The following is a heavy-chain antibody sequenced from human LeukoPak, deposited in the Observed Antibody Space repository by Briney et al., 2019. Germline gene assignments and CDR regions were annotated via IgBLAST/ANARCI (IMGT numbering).Heavy chain of an antibody. V-gene: IGHV3-30-3*01. J-gene: IGHJ4*02. Sequence: GRSLRLSCAASGFTFSSYAMHWVRQAPGKGLEWVAVISYDGSNKYYADSVKGRFTISRDNSKNTLYLQMNSLRAEDTAVYYCARQTPSFYFDYWGQGTLVTVSS. D-gene: IGHD4-23*01. CDR3: ARQTPSFYFDY. CDR1: GFTFSSYA. CDR2: ISYDGSNK.